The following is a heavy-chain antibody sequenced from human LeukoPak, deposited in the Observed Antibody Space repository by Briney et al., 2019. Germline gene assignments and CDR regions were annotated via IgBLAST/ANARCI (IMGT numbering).Heavy chain of an antibody. CDR2: IYYSGST. CDR3: AGTEWELLDY. CDR1: GGSISSGSYY. V-gene: IGHV4-61*01. Sequence: SETLSLTCTVSGGSISSGSYYWSWIRQPPGKGLEWIGYIYYSGSTNYNPSLKSRVTISVDTSKNQFSLKLSSVTAADTAVYYCAGTEWELLDYWGQGTLVTVSS. J-gene: IGHJ4*02. D-gene: IGHD1-26*01.